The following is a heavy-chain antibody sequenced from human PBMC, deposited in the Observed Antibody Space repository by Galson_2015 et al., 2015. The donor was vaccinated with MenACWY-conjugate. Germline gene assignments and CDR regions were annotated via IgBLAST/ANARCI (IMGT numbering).Heavy chain of an antibody. J-gene: IGHJ3*02. CDR2: TYHNSKWNN. CDR3: ARLRWDGRAFDM. Sequence: CAISGDSVSTDTAWNWIRQSPSRGLEWLGRTYHNSKWNNDYAVSVKSRITINPDTSKNQFSLQLNSVTPEDTAVYYCARLRWDGRAFDMWGQGTMVTVSS. V-gene: IGHV6-1*01. CDR1: GDSVSTDTA. D-gene: IGHD2-21*01.